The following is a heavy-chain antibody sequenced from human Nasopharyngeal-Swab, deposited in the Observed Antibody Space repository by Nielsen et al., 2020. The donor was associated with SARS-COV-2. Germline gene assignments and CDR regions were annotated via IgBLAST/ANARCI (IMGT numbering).Heavy chain of an antibody. CDR3: ARVNSAGYYFDY. CDR2: IGTAGDP. V-gene: IGHV3-13*05. J-gene: IGHJ4*02. Sequence: GRYLRLSGAASGFTFSSYDMRWVRQATGQGLEWVSAIGTAGDPYYPGSVMGRYIISRENAKNSLYLQMNSLRAGDTAVYYCARVNSAGYYFDYWGQGTLVTVSS. D-gene: IGHD3-10*01. CDR1: GFTFSSYD.